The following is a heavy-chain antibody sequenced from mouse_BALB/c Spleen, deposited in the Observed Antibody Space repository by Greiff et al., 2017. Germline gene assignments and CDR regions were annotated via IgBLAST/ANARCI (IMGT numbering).Heavy chain of an antibody. CDR3: ARSWGTTDY. CDR2: INPGSGGT. J-gene: IGHJ2*01. V-gene: IGHV1-54*01. D-gene: IGHD1-1*01. Sequence: QVQLQQSGAELVRPGTSVKVSCKASGYAFTNYLIEWVKQRPGQGLEWIGVINPGSGGTNYNEKFKGKATLTADKSSSTAYMQLSSLTSDDSAVYFCARSWGTTDYWGQGTTLTVSS. CDR1: GYAFTNYL.